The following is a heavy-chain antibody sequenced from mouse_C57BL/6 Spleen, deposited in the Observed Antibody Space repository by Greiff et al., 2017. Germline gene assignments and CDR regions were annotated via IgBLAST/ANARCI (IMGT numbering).Heavy chain of an antibody. D-gene: IGHD1-1*01. J-gene: IGHJ1*03. CDR3: TKGYYYGSSYSSYWYFDV. CDR2: IDPETGGT. CDR1: GYTFTDYE. Sequence: QVHVKQSGAELVRPGASVTLSCKASGYTFTDYEMHWVKQTPVHGLEWIGAIDPETGGTAYNQKFKGKAILTADKSSSTAYMELRSLTSEDSAVYYCTKGYYYGSSYSSYWYFDVWGTGTTVTVSS. V-gene: IGHV1-15*01.